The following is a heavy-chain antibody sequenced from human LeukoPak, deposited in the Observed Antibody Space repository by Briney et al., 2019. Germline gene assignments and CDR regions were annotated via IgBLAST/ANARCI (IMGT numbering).Heavy chain of an antibody. D-gene: IGHD4-17*01. CDR3: ARVSVDYVLHL. J-gene: IGHJ4*02. CDR2: IIPILGIA. Sequence: GASVKVSCTASGGTFSSYAISWVRQAPGQGLEWMGRIIPILGIANYAQKFQGRVTITADKSTSTAYMELSSLRSEDTAVYYCARVSVDYVLHLWGQGTLVTVSS. CDR1: GGTFSSYA. V-gene: IGHV1-69*04.